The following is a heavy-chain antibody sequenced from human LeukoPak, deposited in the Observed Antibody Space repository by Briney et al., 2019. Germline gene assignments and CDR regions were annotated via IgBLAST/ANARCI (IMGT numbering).Heavy chain of an antibody. J-gene: IGHJ4*02. D-gene: IGHD3-10*01. CDR3: ARTPPGGLIDY. CDR2: MSPKSAST. V-gene: IGHV1-8*03. CDR1: GYTFTSYD. Sequence: ASVKVSCKASGYTFTSYDINWVRQASGQGLEWMGWMSPKSASTGYAQKFQGRVTITRDTSISTAYMELSSLTSEDTAVYYCARTPPGGLIDYWGQGTLVTVSS.